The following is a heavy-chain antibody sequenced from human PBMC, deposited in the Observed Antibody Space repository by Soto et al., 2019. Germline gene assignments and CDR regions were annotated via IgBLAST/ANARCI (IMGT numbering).Heavy chain of an antibody. J-gene: IGHJ3*02. Sequence: GGSLILSCAASGFDFSTSAMTWVRQAPGQGLEWVSSISFTGGTTYYADSVKGRFTISRDNSKNTLYLQMTSLRAEDTAIYFCAKEWAGDAFDIWGQGTMVTVSS. V-gene: IGHV3-23*01. CDR3: AKEWAGDAFDI. CDR2: ISFTGGTT. D-gene: IGHD6-19*01. CDR1: GFDFSTSA.